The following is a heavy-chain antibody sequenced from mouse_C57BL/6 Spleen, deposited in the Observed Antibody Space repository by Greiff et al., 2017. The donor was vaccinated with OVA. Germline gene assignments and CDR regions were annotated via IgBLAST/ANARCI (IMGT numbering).Heavy chain of an antibody. Sequence: EVKLQQSGPELVKPGASVKISCKASGYTFTDYYMNWVKQSHGKSLEWIGDINPNNGGTSYNQKFKGKATLTVDKSSSTAYMELRSLTSEDSAVYYCARLYDGYYFDYWGQGTTLTVSS. J-gene: IGHJ2*01. CDR3: ARLYDGYYFDY. D-gene: IGHD2-3*01. CDR2: INPNNGGT. CDR1: GYTFTDYY. V-gene: IGHV1-26*01.